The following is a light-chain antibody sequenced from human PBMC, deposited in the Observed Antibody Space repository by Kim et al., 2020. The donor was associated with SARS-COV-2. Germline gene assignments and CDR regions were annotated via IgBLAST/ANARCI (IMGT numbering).Light chain of an antibody. J-gene: IGKJ5*01. V-gene: IGKV3-11*01. CDR3: QRSSWPIT. CDR2: DVS. CDR1: QSVNNY. Sequence: ELVLTQSPATLSLSPKETATLSCRASQSVNNYLAWYQLKPGQAPRLLIYDVSKRATGVPARFSGSGSGTDFTLTISNLEPDDFALYYCQRSSWPITFGQGTRLEIK.